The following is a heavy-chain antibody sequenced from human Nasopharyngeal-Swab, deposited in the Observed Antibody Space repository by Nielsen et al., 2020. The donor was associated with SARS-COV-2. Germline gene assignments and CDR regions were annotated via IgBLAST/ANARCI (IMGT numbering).Heavy chain of an antibody. CDR1: GFTFRNYA. CDR2: LWFDDWTT. Sequence: GGSLRLSCAASGFTFRNYAMHWVRQAPDKGLEWVAVLWFDDWTTYYADSVKGRFTISRDNSKNTLYLGMNSVTAEDTAMYYCARGSYGDKSDFDSWGQGTLVTVSS. D-gene: IGHD4-23*01. J-gene: IGHJ4*02. CDR3: ARGSYGDKSDFDS. V-gene: IGHV3-33*01.